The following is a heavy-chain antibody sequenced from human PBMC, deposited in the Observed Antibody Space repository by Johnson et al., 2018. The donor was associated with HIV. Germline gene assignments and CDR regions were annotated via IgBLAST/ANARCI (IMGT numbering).Heavy chain of an antibody. CDR1: GFTFGDYY. Sequence: VQLVESGGGLVKPGGSLRLSCAASGFTFGDYYMSWIRQAPGKGLEWVSYISSWGGSIYYADSVKGRFTISRDNAKNSLYLHMNSLRAEDTALYYCAREPELELQFSHAFDFWGQVTMVSVSS. CDR3: AREPELELQFSHAFDF. D-gene: IGHD1-7*01. CDR2: ISSWGGSI. J-gene: IGHJ3*01. V-gene: IGHV3-11*01.